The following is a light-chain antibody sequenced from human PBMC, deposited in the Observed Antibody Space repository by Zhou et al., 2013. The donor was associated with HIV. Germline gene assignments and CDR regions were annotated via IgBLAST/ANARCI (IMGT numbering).Light chain of an antibody. J-gene: IGKJ1*01. CDR2: AAS. Sequence: DIQMTQSPSSLSASAGDRVAITCRASQSISFYLNWYQHKPGKAPDLLIYAASNLQSGVPSRFNGSGSGTEFTLTISGLQPGDFATYYCLQYTSYWAFGQGTRVEVK. CDR1: QSISFY. V-gene: IGKV1-5*01. CDR3: LQYTSYWA.